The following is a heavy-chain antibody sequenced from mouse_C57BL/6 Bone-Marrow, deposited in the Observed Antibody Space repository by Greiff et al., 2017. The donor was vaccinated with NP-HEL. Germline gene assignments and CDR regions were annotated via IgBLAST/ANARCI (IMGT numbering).Heavy chain of an antibody. CDR1: GYTFTSYW. V-gene: IGHV1-7*01. CDR3: ARSLVEKYWYFDV. Sequence: QVQLQQSGAELAKPGASVKLSCKASGYTFTSYWMHWVKQRPGQGLEWIGYINPSSGYTKYNQKFKDKATLTADKSSSTAYMQLSSLTYEDSAVYYCARSLVEKYWYFDVWGTGTTVTVSS. J-gene: IGHJ1*03. D-gene: IGHD1-1*01. CDR2: INPSSGYT.